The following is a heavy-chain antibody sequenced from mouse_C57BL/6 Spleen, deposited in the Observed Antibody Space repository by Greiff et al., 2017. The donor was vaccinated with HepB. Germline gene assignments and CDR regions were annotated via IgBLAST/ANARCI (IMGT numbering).Heavy chain of an antibody. CDR1: GYTFTNYW. V-gene: IGHV1-63*01. D-gene: IGHD1-1*02. J-gene: IGHJ2*01. CDR3: ARERGGYFDY. CDR2: IYPGGGYT. Sequence: VMLVESGAELVRPGTSVKMSCKASGYTFTNYWIGWAKQRPGHGLEWIGDIYPGGGYTNYNEKFKGKATLTADKSSSTAYMQFSSLTSEDSAIYYCARERGGYFDYWGQGTTLTVSS.